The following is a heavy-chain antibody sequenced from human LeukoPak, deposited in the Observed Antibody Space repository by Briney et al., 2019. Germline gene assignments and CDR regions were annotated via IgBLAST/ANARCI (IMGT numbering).Heavy chain of an antibody. CDR2: ISSSGSTI. Sequence: PGGSLRLSCAASGFTFSSYSMNWVRQAPGKGLEWVSYISSSGSTIDYADSVKGRFTISRDNAKNSLYLQMNSLRAEDTAVYYCARVVEMATIQWFDPWGQGTLVTVSS. D-gene: IGHD5-24*01. J-gene: IGHJ5*02. CDR3: ARVVEMATIQWFDP. CDR1: GFTFSSYS. V-gene: IGHV3-48*04.